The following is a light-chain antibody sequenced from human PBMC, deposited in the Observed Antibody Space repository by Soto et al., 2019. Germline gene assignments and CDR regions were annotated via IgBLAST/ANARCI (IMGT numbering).Light chain of an antibody. Sequence: EIVLTQSPGTLSLSPGERATLSCRASQSVRNTVLWYEQKHGQTPRVIICDTSTRAADIPARFSGSGYGTEFTLTISSLQSEDVVVYYCQQYNSWSPITFGQGTRLEIK. CDR2: DTS. CDR3: QQYNSWSPIT. V-gene: IGKV3-15*01. CDR1: QSVRNT. J-gene: IGKJ5*01.